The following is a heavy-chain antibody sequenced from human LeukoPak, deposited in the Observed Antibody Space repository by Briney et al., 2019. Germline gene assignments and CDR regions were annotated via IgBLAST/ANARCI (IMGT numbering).Heavy chain of an antibody. CDR2: TYYRSKWYN. CDR1: GDSVSSNSAA. CDR3: AREASGTPGYFDS. V-gene: IGHV6-1*01. J-gene: IGHJ4*02. Sequence: SQTLSLTCAISGDSVSSNSAAWSWIRQSPSRGLEWLGRTYYRSKWYNDYAISVKSRITINPDTSKNQVSLQLNTVTLEDTAVYYCAREASGTPGYFDSWGQGTLVTVPS. D-gene: IGHD1/OR15-1a*01.